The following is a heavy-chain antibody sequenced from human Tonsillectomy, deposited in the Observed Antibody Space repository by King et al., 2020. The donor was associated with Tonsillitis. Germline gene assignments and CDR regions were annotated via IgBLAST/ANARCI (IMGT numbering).Heavy chain of an antibody. CDR2: ISGDGGST. Sequence: VQLVESGGGVVQPGGSLRLSCAASGFTFDDYAMHWVRQAPGKGLEWVSLISGDGGSTYYADSVKGRFTISRDNSKNSLYLQMNSLRTEDTALYYCARIKGDSLSLDYWGQGTLVTVSS. V-gene: IGHV3-43*02. CDR1: GFTFDDYA. J-gene: IGHJ4*02. CDR3: ARIKGDSLSLDY. D-gene: IGHD2/OR15-2a*01.